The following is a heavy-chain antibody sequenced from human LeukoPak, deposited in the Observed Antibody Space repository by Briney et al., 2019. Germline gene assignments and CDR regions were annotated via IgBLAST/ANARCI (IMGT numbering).Heavy chain of an antibody. V-gene: IGHV3-23*01. Sequence: GGSLRLSCAASGFTFSSYAMCWVRQAPGKGLEWVSGISGSDDNTYFADSVKGRFTISRDNSKNTLYLQMNSLRAEDTAIYYCSKILSGSYPLGAFDIWGQGTMVTVSS. D-gene: IGHD1-26*01. CDR2: ISGSDDNT. J-gene: IGHJ3*02. CDR3: SKILSGSYPLGAFDI. CDR1: GFTFSSYA.